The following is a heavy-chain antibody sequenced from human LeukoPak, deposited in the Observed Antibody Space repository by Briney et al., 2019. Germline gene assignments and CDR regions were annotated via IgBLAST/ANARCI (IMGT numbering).Heavy chain of an antibody. D-gene: IGHD1-14*01. CDR1: GFTFSSYA. CDR2: IPYDGSNE. Sequence: PGGSLRLSCAASGFTFSSYAVHWVRQAPGKGLEWLAFIPYDGSNEYYADSVKGRFTISRDNSKSTLYLQMISLRAEDTAVYNCARTRNRLDYWGQGTLVTVSS. CDR3: ARTRNRLDY. J-gene: IGHJ4*02. V-gene: IGHV3-30*04.